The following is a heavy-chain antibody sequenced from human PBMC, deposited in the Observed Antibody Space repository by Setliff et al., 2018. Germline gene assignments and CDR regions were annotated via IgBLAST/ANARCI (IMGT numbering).Heavy chain of an antibody. D-gene: IGHD2-2*01. V-gene: IGHV3-48*01. CDR2: ISSSSSTI. J-gene: IGHJ6*03. Sequence: PGGSLRLSCAASGFTFSSYSMNWVRQAPGKGLEWVSYISSSSSTIYYADSVKGRFTISRDNAKNSLYLQMNSLRAEDTAVYYCARVTKPAAISCYYYMDVWGKGTTVTVSS. CDR3: ARVTKPAAISCYYYMDV. CDR1: GFTFSSYS.